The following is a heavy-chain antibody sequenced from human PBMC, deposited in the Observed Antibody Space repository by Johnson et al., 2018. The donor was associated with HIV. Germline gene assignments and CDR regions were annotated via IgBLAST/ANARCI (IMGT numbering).Heavy chain of an antibody. V-gene: IGHV3-23*01. CDR1: EFIFSGYA. CDR2: ISASGVTK. D-gene: IGHD3/OR15-3a*01. J-gene: IGHJ3*02. Sequence: VLLLESGGGLVQPGGSLRLSCAASEFIFSGYAMTWVRQAPGKGLEWVSGISASGVTKDYADSVKGRFTISRDNSKNTLYLQMNNLRVEDTAVYYCASNPRWTYDGFDIWGQGTMVTVSS. CDR3: ASNPRWTYDGFDI.